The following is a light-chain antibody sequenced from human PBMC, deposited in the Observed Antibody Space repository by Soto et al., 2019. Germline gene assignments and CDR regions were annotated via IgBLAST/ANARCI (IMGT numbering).Light chain of an antibody. V-gene: IGKV1-39*01. J-gene: IGKJ1*01. Sequence: DIQMTQSPSSLSASVGDRVTITCRASQSISSYLNWYQQKPGKAPKLLNYAASTLQSGVPSRFSGSGSGTDFTLTISSLQPEDFATYYCQQSYSTPRTFDQGTKVEIK. CDR2: AAS. CDR1: QSISSY. CDR3: QQSYSTPRT.